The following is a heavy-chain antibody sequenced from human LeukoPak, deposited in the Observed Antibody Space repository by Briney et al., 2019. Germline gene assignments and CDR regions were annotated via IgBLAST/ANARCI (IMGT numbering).Heavy chain of an antibody. J-gene: IGHJ6*02. CDR3: ARDPAAAADYYYYYGMDV. V-gene: IGHV1-24*01. Sequence: ASVKVSCKVSGYSLTELSMYWVRQAPGKGLEWMGGFDPADDKTIFAQKFQGRVTLTEDTSTDTDYMELSSLRSEDTAVYYCARDPAAAADYYYYYGMDVWGQGTTGTVS. D-gene: IGHD6-13*01. CDR2: FDPADDKT. CDR1: GYSLTELS.